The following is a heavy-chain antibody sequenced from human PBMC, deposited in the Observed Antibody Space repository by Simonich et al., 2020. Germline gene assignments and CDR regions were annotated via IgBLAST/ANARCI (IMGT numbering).Heavy chain of an antibody. CDR2: ISDDESNK. D-gene: IGHD7-27*01. CDR3: ARDRNWGWFDP. CDR1: GFTFSSYA. V-gene: IGHV3-30*07. J-gene: IGHJ5*02. Sequence: QVQLVESGGGVVQPGRSLRLSCAASGFTFSSYAMHWVRQAPGKGLEWVAFISDDESNKYYADSLKGRFTISRDNSKNTLYLQMNSLRAEDTAVYYCARDRNWGWFDPWGQGTLVTVSS.